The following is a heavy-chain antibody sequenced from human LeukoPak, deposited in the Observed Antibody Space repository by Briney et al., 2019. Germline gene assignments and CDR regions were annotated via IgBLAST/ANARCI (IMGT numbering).Heavy chain of an antibody. J-gene: IGHJ5*02. CDR2: INPNSGGT. V-gene: IGHV1-2*02. Sequence: ASVKVSCKASGYTFTGYYMHWVRQAPGQGLEWMGWINPNSGGTNYAQKFQGRVTITRDTSISTVYMELSRLRSDDTAVYYCARAPPITRGPFDPWGQGTLVTVSS. CDR3: ARAPPITRGPFDP. D-gene: IGHD3-10*01. CDR1: GYTFTGYY.